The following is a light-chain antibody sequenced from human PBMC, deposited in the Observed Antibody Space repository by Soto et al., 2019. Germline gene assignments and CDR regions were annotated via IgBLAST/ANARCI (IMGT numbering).Light chain of an antibody. CDR3: QQYYGSPGIT. CDR2: GAS. V-gene: IGKV3-20*01. CDR1: QSVSSSY. J-gene: IGKJ5*01. Sequence: EIVLTQSPGTLSLSPGERATLSCRASQSVSSSYLVWYQQKPGQAPRLLIYGASSRATGIPDRFSGSGSGTDFTLTISRLEPEDFAVYYCQQYYGSPGITFGQGTRLEIK.